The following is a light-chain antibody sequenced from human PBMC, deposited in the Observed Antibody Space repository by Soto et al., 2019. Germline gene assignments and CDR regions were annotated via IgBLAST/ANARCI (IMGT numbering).Light chain of an antibody. CDR2: GAS. J-gene: IGKJ2*01. V-gene: IGKV3-11*01. Sequence: EIVLTQSPATLSLSPGERATLSCRASQSVSKYLAWYQQKPGQAPRLLIYGASNRATGIPARFTGSGSGTDCTLTTSRLEPEDVAVYYCHRRCEWPRTFGQGTKLEI. CDR1: QSVSKY. CDR3: HRRCEWPRT.